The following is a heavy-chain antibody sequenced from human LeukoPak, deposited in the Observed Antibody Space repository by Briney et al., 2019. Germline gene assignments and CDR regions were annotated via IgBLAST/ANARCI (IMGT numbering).Heavy chain of an antibody. V-gene: IGHV3-21*01. CDR1: GFTFSSYS. J-gene: IGHJ4*02. Sequence: GGSLRLSCAASGFTFSSYSMNWVRQAPGKGLEWVSSISSSSSYIYYADSVKGRFTISRDNAKNTLYLQMSSLRAEDTAVYYCARDRVIYADYLYYFDYWGQGTLVTVSS. CDR2: ISSSSSYI. CDR3: ARDRVIYADYLYYFDY. D-gene: IGHD4-17*01.